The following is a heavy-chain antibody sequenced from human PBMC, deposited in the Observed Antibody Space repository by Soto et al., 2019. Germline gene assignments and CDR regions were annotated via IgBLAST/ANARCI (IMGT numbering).Heavy chain of an antibody. Sequence: ASVKVSCKASGYTFTGYYLHWVRQAPGQGLEWMGWINPSSGGANIAQKFQGWVTMTRDTSIDTAYMDLTRLRSDDTAVYYCARDAAMGDYYHYGMDVWGQGTPVTVSS. D-gene: IGHD5-18*01. CDR2: INPSSGGA. CDR1: GYTFTGYY. CDR3: ARDAAMGDYYHYGMDV. V-gene: IGHV1-2*04. J-gene: IGHJ6*02.